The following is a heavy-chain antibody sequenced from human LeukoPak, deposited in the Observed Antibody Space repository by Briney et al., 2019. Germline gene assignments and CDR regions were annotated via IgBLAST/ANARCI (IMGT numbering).Heavy chain of an antibody. CDR1: GITFNDYY. CDR3: ASPDFDLNSGGAFDI. V-gene: IGHV3-11*01. D-gene: IGHD4-23*01. CDR2: ISSSGSTT. Sequence: GGSLRLSCAASGITFNDYYMSWIRQAPGKGLEWVSYISSSGSTTYYADSVKGRFTISRDNAKNSLYLQMNSLRAEDTAVYYCASPDFDLNSGGAFDIWGQGTMVSVSP. J-gene: IGHJ3*02.